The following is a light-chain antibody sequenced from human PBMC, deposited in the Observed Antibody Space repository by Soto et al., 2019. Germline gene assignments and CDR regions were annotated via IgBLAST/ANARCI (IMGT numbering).Light chain of an antibody. Sequence: EIVLTQSPGTLSLSPGERATLSCRASQSVSSSYLAWYQQKPGQAPRLLIYGASSRATGIQDRFSGSGSGTDFTLTISRLEPEDFAVYYCQQHGSSPRTFGQGTKVDIK. CDR2: GAS. V-gene: IGKV3-20*01. CDR1: QSVSSSY. CDR3: QQHGSSPRT. J-gene: IGKJ1*01.